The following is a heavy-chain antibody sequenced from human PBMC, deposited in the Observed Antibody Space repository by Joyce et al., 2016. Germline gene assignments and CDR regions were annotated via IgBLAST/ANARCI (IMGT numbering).Heavy chain of an antibody. CDR2: SIPFFGTA. D-gene: IGHD2-2*01. V-gene: IGHV1-69*06. CDR3: ARSDCSSTSCDFDY. J-gene: IGHJ4*02. Sequence: QVQLVQSGAEVKKPGSSVKVSCKASGGTFSSYAISWVRQAPGQGLGWMGGSIPFFGTANYAQKFQGRVTITADKSTSTAYMELSSLRSEDTAVYYCARSDCSSTSCDFDYWGQGTLVTVSS. CDR1: GGTFSSYA.